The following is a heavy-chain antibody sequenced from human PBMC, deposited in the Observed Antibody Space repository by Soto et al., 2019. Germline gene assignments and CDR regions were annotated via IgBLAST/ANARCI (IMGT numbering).Heavy chain of an antibody. V-gene: IGHV3-74*01. Sequence: EVQVVESGGGLVKPGGSLRLSCVVSEFTFSRYGMHWVRQAPGKGLVCVSRINGDGSRTENADSVKGRLTISRDNAKNMLYLPMNRLRDEDTAVYYCARGTLRGQGTLVTVSS. CDR1: EFTFSRYG. CDR3: ARGTL. J-gene: IGHJ4*02. CDR2: INGDGSRT.